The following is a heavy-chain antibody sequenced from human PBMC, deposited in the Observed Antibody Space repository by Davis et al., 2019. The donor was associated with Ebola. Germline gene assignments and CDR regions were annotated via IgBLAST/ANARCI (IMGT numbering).Heavy chain of an antibody. CDR1: GYTFTSYA. D-gene: IGHD4/OR15-4a*01. J-gene: IGHJ6*02. CDR3: ARGDVANYLRGFYYGVDV. Sequence: ASVKVSCKASGYTFTSYAMHWVRQAPGQRLEWMGWINAGNGNTKYSQKFQGRVTISADIATSTAYMELSSLKSEDTAVYFCARGDVANYLRGFYYGVDVWGQGTTVTISS. CDR2: INAGNGNT. V-gene: IGHV1-3*01.